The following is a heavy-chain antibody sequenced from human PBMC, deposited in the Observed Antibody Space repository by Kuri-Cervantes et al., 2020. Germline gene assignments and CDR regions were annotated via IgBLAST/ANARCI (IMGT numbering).Heavy chain of an antibody. CDR2: ISGSGGNT. V-gene: IGHV3-23*01. D-gene: IGHD5-24*01. Sequence: GGSLRLSCAASGFTFSSYSMNWVRQAPGKGLEWVSVISGSGGNTYYAESVKGRFTISRDNSKNTLYVQMNSLRAEDTAIYYCAKDHQSSTNNYDYMDVWGKGTTGTVSS. CDR1: GFTFSSYS. CDR3: AKDHQSSTNNYDYMDV. J-gene: IGHJ6*03.